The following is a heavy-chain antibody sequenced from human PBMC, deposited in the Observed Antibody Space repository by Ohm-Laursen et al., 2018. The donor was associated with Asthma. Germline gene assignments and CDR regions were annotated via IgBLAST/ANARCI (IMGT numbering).Heavy chain of an antibody. Sequence: SSVKVSCKAPGDTFSNHGFSWLRQAPGQGLEWMGAIVPVFAAAHYAQKFQGRLTITAGESTTTYMELTSLTSDDTAFYYCARDPRTTVIPFFDYWGQGTLVTVS. D-gene: IGHD1-1*01. J-gene: IGHJ4*02. CDR1: GDTFSNHG. CDR3: ARDPRTTVIPFFDY. V-gene: IGHV1-69*01. CDR2: IVPVFAAA.